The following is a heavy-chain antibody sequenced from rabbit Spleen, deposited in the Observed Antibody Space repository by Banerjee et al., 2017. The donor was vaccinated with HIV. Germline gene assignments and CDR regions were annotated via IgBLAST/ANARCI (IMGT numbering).Heavy chain of an antibody. D-gene: IGHD1-1*01. CDR1: GFSFSSGYD. CDR2: IYTGNGKN. V-gene: IGHV1S45*01. CDR3: TRDDGSGHYIDGYFNL. J-gene: IGHJ4*01. Sequence: QEQLVESGGGLVKPGASLTLICTASGFSFSSGYDMSWVRQAPGKGLEWIGFIYTGNGKNYYASWAKGRFTISKPSSTTVTLQVTSLTAADTDTYFCTRDDGSGHYIDGYFNLWGQGTLVTVS.